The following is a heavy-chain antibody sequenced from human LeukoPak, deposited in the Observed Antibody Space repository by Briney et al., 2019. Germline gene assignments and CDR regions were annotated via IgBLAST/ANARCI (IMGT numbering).Heavy chain of an antibody. CDR1: GYSFTSYW. D-gene: IGHD3-3*01. J-gene: IGHJ4*02. CDR3: ARPGIIDFWSGYYFDY. CDR2: IYPGDSDT. V-gene: IGHV5-51*01. Sequence: GESLKVSCKGSGYSFTSYWIGWVRQMPGKGLEWMGIIYPGDSDTRYSPSFQGQVTISADKSISTAYLQWSSLKASDTAMYYCARPGIIDFWSGYYFDYWGQGTRVTVSS.